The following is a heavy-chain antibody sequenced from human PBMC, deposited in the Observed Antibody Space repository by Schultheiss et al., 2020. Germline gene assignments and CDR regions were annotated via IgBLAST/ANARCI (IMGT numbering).Heavy chain of an antibody. CDR2: IYYSGST. CDR3: ARGRGSWYREYFQH. J-gene: IGHJ1*01. CDR1: GGSINTTAYY. V-gene: IGHV4-39*07. D-gene: IGHD6-13*01. Sequence: SETLSLTCTVSGGSINTTAYYWVWIRQPPGKGLEWIGSIYYSGSTNYNPSLKSRVTMSVDTSKNQFSLRLSSVTAADTAVYYCARGRGSWYREYFQHWGQGTLVTVSS.